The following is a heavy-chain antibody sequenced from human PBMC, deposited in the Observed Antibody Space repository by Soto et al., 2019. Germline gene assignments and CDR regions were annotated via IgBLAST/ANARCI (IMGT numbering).Heavy chain of an antibody. CDR1: GGSISSGGYY. V-gene: IGHV4-31*03. D-gene: IGHD1-26*01. J-gene: IGHJ6*02. CDR3: ARNKAWDYYYRMDV. CDR2: IYYSGST. Sequence: PSETLSLTCTVSGGSISSGGYYWSWIRQHPGKGLEWLGYIYYSGSTCYNPSRKSRVTIAVDTSKNQFSLKLSSVTAADTAVYYCARNKAWDYYYRMDVWGQGTTVTVSS.